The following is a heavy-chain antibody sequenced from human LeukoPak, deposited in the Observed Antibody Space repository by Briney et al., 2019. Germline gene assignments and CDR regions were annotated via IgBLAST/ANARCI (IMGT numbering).Heavy chain of an antibody. Sequence: SGPTLVNPTQTLTLRCTFSGLSLSATGVGVGWIRQPPGKALEWLAFIYWDDDERYSPSLRSRLAITKDTSKNQVLLTMSNMDPVDTATYYCAHRLDRRSDNGRPEYVDYGGQGTLVTVSS. D-gene: IGHD1-26*01. CDR3: AHRLDRRSDNGRPEYVDY. CDR1: GLSLSATGVG. V-gene: IGHV2-5*02. CDR2: IYWDDDE. J-gene: IGHJ4*02.